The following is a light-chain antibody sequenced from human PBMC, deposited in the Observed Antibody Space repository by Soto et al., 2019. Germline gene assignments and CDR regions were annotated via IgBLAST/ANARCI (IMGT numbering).Light chain of an antibody. CDR3: AAWDDSLNVLYV. Sequence: QSVLTHPPSASGTPGQRVTISCSGSSSNIGSNTVNWYQQLPGTAPKLLIYSNNQRPSGVPDRFSGSKSGTSASLAISGLQSEDEADYYCAAWDDSLNVLYVFGTGTKVTAL. J-gene: IGLJ1*01. V-gene: IGLV1-44*01. CDR2: SNN. CDR1: SSNIGSNT.